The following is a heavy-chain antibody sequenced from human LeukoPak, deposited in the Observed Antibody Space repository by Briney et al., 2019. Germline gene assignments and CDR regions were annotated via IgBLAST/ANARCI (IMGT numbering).Heavy chain of an antibody. V-gene: IGHV4-39*07. CDR1: GGSISSNYY. Sequence: SETLSLTCTVSGGSISSNYYWGWIRPPPGKGLEWIASIYYSGSTYYNPSLKSRVTISVDTSKNQFSLKLSSVTAADTAVYYCARDLYFDHWGQGTLVTVSS. CDR3: ARDLYFDH. CDR2: IYYSGST. J-gene: IGHJ4*02.